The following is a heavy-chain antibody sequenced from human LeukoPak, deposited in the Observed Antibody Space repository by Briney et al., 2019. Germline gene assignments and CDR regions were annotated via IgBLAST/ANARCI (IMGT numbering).Heavy chain of an antibody. J-gene: IGHJ6*02. CDR1: GFTFSSYW. D-gene: IGHD6-13*01. CDR2: IKQDGSEK. V-gene: IGHV3-7*01. Sequence: PGGSLRLPCAASGFTFSSYWMSWVRQAPGKGLEWVANIKQDGSEKYYVDSVKGRFTISRDNAKNSLYLQMNSLRAEDTAVYYCARARYSSSWYFYYYYYGMDVWGQGTTVTVSS. CDR3: ARARYSSSWYFYYYYYGMDV.